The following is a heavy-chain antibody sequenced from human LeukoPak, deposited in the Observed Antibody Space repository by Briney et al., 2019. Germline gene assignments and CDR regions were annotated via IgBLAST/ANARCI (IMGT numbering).Heavy chain of an antibody. D-gene: IGHD2-15*01. CDR2: ISGSGGST. Sequence: GGSLRLSCAASGFTFSSYAMSWVRQAPGKGLEWVSAISGSGGSTYYADSVKGRFTISRDNSKNTLYLQMNSLRAEDTAVYYCAKQRYPTDIVVVVAALTGPDYWGQGTLVTVSS. CDR1: GFTFSSYA. CDR3: AKQRYPTDIVVVVAALTGPDY. V-gene: IGHV3-23*01. J-gene: IGHJ4*02.